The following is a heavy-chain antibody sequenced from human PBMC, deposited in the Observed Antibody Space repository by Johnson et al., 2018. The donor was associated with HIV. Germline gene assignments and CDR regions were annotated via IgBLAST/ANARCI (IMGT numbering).Heavy chain of an antibody. CDR3: ARGGSCYNAHFDI. J-gene: IGHJ3*02. V-gene: IGHV3-7*04. Sequence: MQLVESGGGLVQPGGSLRLSCAASGFTFSSYWMSWVRQAPGKGLEWVANIKQDGSEKYYVASVKGRFTISRDNAKTSLSLQMNSLRAEETAVYYCARGGSCYNAHFDIWGQGTMVTVSS. CDR1: GFTFSSYW. D-gene: IGHD2-15*01. CDR2: IKQDGSEK.